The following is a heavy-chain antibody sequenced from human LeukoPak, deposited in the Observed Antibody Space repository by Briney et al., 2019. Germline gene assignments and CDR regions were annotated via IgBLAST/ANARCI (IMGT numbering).Heavy chain of an antibody. CDR2: IIDIGST. J-gene: IGHJ4*02. CDR3: ARVDNPGAESLRH. CDR1: GESFSGYF. V-gene: IGHV4-34*12. Sequence: SETLSLTCALYGESFSGYFWTWIRQPHGRGMEWLGEIIDIGSTNYHPSLKSRVPISVDTPKTQFSLSLTSVTAADSAVYSFARVDNPGAESLRHWGRGTLVTVSS. D-gene: IGHD1-14*01.